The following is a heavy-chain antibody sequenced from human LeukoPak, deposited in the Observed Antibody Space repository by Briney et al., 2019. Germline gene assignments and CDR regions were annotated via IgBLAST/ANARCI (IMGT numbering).Heavy chain of an antibody. Sequence: SETLSLTCTVSGGSISSDYCGWIRHPAGEGLGWIGRIYTSGSTNYNPSPTSRVTMSVDTSKDQFSLKLSSVTAADTAVYYCARLYYDSSGYHPIGEMGMDVWGQGTTVTVPS. D-gene: IGHD3-22*01. CDR1: GGSISSDY. CDR3: ARLYYDSSGYHPIGEMGMDV. J-gene: IGHJ6*02. CDR2: IYTSGST. V-gene: IGHV4-4*07.